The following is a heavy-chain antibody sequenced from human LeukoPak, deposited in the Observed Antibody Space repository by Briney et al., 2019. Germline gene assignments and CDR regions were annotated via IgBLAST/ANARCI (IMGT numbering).Heavy chain of an antibody. CDR2: INSDGSIT. J-gene: IGHJ3*02. Sequence: PGGSLRLSCVASEFTFRNYWMHWVRQAPGKGLVWVSRINSDGSITSYADSAKGRFTISRDNAKNSLYLQMNSLRAEDTAVYYCARDFGRNGDFHAFDIWGQGTMVTVSS. CDR1: EFTFRNYW. D-gene: IGHD4-17*01. CDR3: ARDFGRNGDFHAFDI. V-gene: IGHV3-74*01.